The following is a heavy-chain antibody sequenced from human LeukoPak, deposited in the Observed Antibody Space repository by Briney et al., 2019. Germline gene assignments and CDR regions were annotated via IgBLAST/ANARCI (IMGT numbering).Heavy chain of an antibody. J-gene: IGHJ4*02. CDR2: ISSSGSML. Sequence: GGSLRLSCAASGFIFSDYYMSWVRQAPGKGLEWVSYISSSGSMLHYADSVEGRFTISRDNAKNSLYLQMSSLRAEDTAVYYCAKIPQDDFRSGYLRYFDYWGQGTLVTVSS. CDR3: AKIPQDDFRSGYLRYFDY. V-gene: IGHV3-11*01. CDR1: GFIFSDYY. D-gene: IGHD3-3*01.